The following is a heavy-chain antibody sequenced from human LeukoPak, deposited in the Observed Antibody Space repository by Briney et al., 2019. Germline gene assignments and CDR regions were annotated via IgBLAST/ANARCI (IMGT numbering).Heavy chain of an antibody. CDR2: INPNSGGT. Sequence: ASVKVSCKASGYTFTGNYIHWVRQAPGQGLEWMGWINPNSGGTNYAQKFQGRVTMTRDTSISTAYMELSRLRSDDTAVYYCARWPVHSSGWYGLDYFDYWGQGTLVTVSS. CDR1: GYTFTGNY. V-gene: IGHV1-2*02. CDR3: ARWPVHSSGWYGLDYFDY. J-gene: IGHJ4*02. D-gene: IGHD6-19*01.